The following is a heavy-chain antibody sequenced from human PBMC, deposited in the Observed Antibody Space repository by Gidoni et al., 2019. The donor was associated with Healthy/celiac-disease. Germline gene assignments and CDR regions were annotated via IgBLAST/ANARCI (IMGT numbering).Heavy chain of an antibody. J-gene: IGHJ5*02. CDR3: TRGVGAPNWFDP. D-gene: IGHD1-26*01. CDR1: GFTFGDSA. CDR2: IRSKAYGGTT. V-gene: IGHV3-49*05. Sequence: EVQLVESGGGLVKPGRSLRLSCPASGFTFGDSAMRWFRQAPGKGLGWVGFIRSKAYGGTTEYAASVKGRFTISKDDSKSIAYLQMNSLKTEDTAVYYCTRGVGAPNWFDPWGQGTLVTVSS.